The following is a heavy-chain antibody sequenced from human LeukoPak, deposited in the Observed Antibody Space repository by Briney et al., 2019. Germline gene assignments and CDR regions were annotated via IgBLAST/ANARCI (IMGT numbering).Heavy chain of an antibody. D-gene: IGHD2-15*01. Sequence: ASVKVSCKSSGFTFGSSAVHWVRQAPGQGLEWMGIINPSGGSTSYAQKFQGRVTMTRDTSTSTVYMELSSLRSEDTAVYYCAREGSGGSRRPDNYYYYGMDVWGQGTTVTVSS. CDR2: INPSGGST. J-gene: IGHJ6*02. CDR1: GFTFGSSA. V-gene: IGHV1-46*01. CDR3: AREGSGGSRRPDNYYYYGMDV.